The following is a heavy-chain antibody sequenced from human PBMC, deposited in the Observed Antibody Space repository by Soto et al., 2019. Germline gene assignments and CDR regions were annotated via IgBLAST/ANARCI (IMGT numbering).Heavy chain of an antibody. Sequence: PSETLSLTCAVYGGSFSGYYWSWIRQPPGKGLEWIGEINHSGSTNYNPSLKSRVTISVDTSKNQFSLKLSSVTAADTAVYYCARVKYYGSGSYYNLNWFDPWGKGTLVT. D-gene: IGHD3-10*01. CDR2: INHSGST. CDR1: GGSFSGYY. V-gene: IGHV4-34*01. J-gene: IGHJ5*02. CDR3: ARVKYYGSGSYYNLNWFDP.